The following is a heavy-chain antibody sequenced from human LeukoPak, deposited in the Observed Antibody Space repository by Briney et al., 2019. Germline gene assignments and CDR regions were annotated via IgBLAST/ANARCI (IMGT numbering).Heavy chain of an antibody. CDR1: AYSFTRYG. CDR3: ARGPDSWLPIDY. D-gene: IGHD5-24*01. J-gene: IGHJ4*02. V-gene: IGHV1-2*02. Sequence: ASVKVSCKASAYSFTRYGVSWVRQAPGQGLEWMGWINPNSGGTNYAQKFQGRVTMTRDTSISTAYMELRSLRSDDTAVYYCARGPDSWLPIDYWGQGTLVTVSS. CDR2: INPNSGGT.